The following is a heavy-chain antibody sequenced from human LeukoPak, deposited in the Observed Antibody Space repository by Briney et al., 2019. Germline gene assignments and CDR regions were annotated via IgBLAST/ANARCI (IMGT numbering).Heavy chain of an antibody. V-gene: IGHV4-30-4*01. J-gene: IGHJ6*02. Sequence: SETLSLTCTVSGGSISSGDYYWSWIRQPPGKVLEWIGYIYYSGSTYYNPSLKSRFTISVDTSKNQFSLKLSSVTAADTAVYYCARASRPYYDFWSGYYGYYGMDVWGQGTTVTVSS. CDR3: ARASRPYYDFWSGYYGYYGMDV. CDR1: GGSISSGDYY. D-gene: IGHD3-3*01. CDR2: IYYSGST.